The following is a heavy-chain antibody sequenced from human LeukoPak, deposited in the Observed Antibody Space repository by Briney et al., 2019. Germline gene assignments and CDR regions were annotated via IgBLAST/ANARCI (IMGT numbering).Heavy chain of an antibody. D-gene: IGHD6-13*01. J-gene: IGHJ2*01. V-gene: IGHV1-69*05. CDR1: GGTFSSYA. CDR3: ARVVKGLRYSGYWYFDL. Sequence: VASVKVSCKASGGTFSSYAISWVRQAPGQGLEWMGGIIPIFGTANYAQKFQGRVTITTDESTSTAYMGLSSLRSEDTAVYYCARVVKGLRYSGYWYFDLWGRGTLVTVSS. CDR2: IIPIFGTA.